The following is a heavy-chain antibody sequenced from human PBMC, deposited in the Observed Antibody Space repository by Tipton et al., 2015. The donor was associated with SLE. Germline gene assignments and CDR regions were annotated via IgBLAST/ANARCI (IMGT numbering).Heavy chain of an antibody. D-gene: IGHD6-6*01. CDR3: ARDRALYSSSSRYFDY. J-gene: IGHJ4*02. V-gene: IGHV3-11*04. Sequence: SLRLSCAASGFTFSDYYMSWIRQAPGKGLEWVSYISSSGSTIYYADSVKGRFTISRDNAKNSLYLQMNSLRAEDTAVYYCARDRALYSSSSRYFDYWGQGTLVTVSS. CDR1: GFTFSDYY. CDR2: ISSSGSTI.